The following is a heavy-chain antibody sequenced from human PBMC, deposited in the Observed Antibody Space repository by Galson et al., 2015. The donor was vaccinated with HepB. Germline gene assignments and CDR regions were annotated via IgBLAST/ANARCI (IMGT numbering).Heavy chain of an antibody. CDR1: GGTFSSYT. CDR3: ARGAWMGKTAMGTLDY. Sequence: SVKVSCKASGGTFSSYTISWVRQAPGQGLEWMGRIIPILGIANYAQKFQGRVTITADKSTSTAYMELSSLRSEDTAVYYCARGAWMGKTAMGTLDYWGQGTLVTVSS. J-gene: IGHJ4*02. D-gene: IGHD5-18*01. CDR2: IIPILGIA. V-gene: IGHV1-69*02.